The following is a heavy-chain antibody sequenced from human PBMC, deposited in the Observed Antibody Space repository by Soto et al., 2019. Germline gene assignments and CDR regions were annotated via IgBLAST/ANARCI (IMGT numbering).Heavy chain of an antibody. CDR3: AREYDGPTGTTLDP. CDR1: GYTFTSYG. CDR2: ISAYNGNT. J-gene: IGHJ5*02. V-gene: IGHV1-18*01. Sequence: TSVKVSCKASGYTFTSYGSSWVRQAPGQGLECMGWISAYNGNTNYAQKLQGRVTMTTDTSTSTAYMELRSLRSDDTAVYYCAREYDGPTGTTLDPWGQGTLVTVSS. D-gene: IGHD1-7*01.